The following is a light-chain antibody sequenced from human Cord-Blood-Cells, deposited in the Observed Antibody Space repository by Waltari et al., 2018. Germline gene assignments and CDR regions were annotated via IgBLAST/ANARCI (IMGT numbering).Light chain of an antibody. V-gene: IGKV4-1*01. Sequence: DIVMTPSPDPLAVSLGERATINCKSSPSVLYSSNNKNYLAWYQQKPGQPPKLLIYWASTRESGVPDRFSGSGSGTDFTLTINSLQAEDVAVYYCQQYYSTPNTFGQGTKLEIK. CDR3: QQYYSTPNT. J-gene: IGKJ2*01. CDR1: PSVLYSSNNKNY. CDR2: WAS.